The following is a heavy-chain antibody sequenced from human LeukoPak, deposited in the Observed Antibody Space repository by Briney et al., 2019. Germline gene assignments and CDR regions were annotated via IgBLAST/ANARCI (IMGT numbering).Heavy chain of an antibody. D-gene: IGHD5-18*01. CDR3: ATQRGYSYGDAFDI. CDR1: GFTFSDYY. J-gene: IGHJ3*02. CDR2: ISSSSSTI. Sequence: PGGSLRLSCAASGFTFSDYYMSWLPQAPGKGLGWVSYISSSSSTIYYADSVKGRLTISRDNAKNSLYLQMNSLRAEDTAVYYCATQRGYSYGDAFDIWGQGTMVTVSS. V-gene: IGHV3-11*04.